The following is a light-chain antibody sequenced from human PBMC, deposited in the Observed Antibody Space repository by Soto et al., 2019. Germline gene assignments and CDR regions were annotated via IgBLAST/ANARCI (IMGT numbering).Light chain of an antibody. CDR1: QTVRTY. CDR2: AAS. Sequence: DIQMTQSPSSLSASVGDRFTITCRASQTVRTYLNWYQQKPGKAPRLLIYAASSLQSGVPSRFSGSGSGTDFTLTISSLQPEDFATYYCQQSYSNPITFGQGTRLEIK. V-gene: IGKV1-39*01. J-gene: IGKJ5*01. CDR3: QQSYSNPIT.